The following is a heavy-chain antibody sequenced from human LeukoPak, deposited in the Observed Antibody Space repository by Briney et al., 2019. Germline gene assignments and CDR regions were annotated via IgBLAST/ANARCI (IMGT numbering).Heavy chain of an antibody. J-gene: IGHJ4*02. CDR3: ARGRITGTTYFDY. V-gene: IGHV4-34*01. Sequence: SETLSLTCAVYGGSFSGYYWSWIRQPPGKGLEWIGEINHSGSTNYNPSLKSRVTISVDTSKNQFSLKLSSVTAADTAVYYCARGRITGTTYFDYWGQGTLVTVSP. CDR1: GGSFSGYY. CDR2: INHSGST. D-gene: IGHD1-7*01.